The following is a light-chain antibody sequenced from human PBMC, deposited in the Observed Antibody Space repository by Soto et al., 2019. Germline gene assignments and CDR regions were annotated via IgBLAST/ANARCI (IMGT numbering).Light chain of an antibody. CDR2: GAS. CDR1: QGVRSD. V-gene: IGKV3-15*01. CDR3: QQYSKWPLP. J-gene: IGKJ5*01. Sequence: HSPATLSLSQGERSTLSCMASQGVRSDLAWYQQKAGQSPRLLIYGASTRAAETPARFSGSGSETEFTLTISSLQSEDFAVYYSQQYSKWPLPFGGGTRLAIK.